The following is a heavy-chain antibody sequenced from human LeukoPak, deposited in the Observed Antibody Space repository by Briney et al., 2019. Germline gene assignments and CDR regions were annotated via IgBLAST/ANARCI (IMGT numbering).Heavy chain of an antibody. D-gene: IGHD6-6*01. CDR2: INHSGST. V-gene: IGHV4-34*01. J-gene: IGHJ4*02. Sequence: SETLSLTCAVYGASFSGYYWSWIRQPPGKGLEWIGEINHSGSTNYNPSLKSRVTISVDTSKNQFSLKLSSVTAADTAVYYCARGNDSSSYYFDYWGQGTLVTVSS. CDR1: GASFSGYY. CDR3: ARGNDSSSYYFDY.